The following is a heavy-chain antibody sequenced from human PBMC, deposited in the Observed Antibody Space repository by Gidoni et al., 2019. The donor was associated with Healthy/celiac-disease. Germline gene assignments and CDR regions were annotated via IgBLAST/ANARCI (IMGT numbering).Heavy chain of an antibody. V-gene: IGHV3-15*07. CDR3: TTLPYYYDYVWGSEGKGY. CDR1: GLTFSNAW. J-gene: IGHJ4*02. CDR2: IKSKTDGGTT. Sequence: EVQLVESGGGVVKPGGCLRLSCAACGLTFSNAWTNWVRQAPGKWLEWVCRIKSKTDGGTTDYAAPVKGRFTLSRDDSKNTLYLQMNSLKTEDTAVYYCTTLPYYYDYVWGSEGKGYWGQGTLVTVSS. D-gene: IGHD3-16*01.